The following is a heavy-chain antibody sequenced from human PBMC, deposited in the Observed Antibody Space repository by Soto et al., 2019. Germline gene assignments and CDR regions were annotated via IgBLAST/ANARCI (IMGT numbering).Heavy chain of an antibody. CDR3: AIYTTSFSFFNH. J-gene: IGHJ4*02. Sequence: QVQLVQSGAEARKPGASVKVSCKASGYTFTNHDINWVRQASGQGLEWMGWMNPQSGKTESLQRFQGRVMMTGDASTNTAYLEVTGLTAEDTAVYYRAIYTTSFSFFNHWGQGTLVTVSS. V-gene: IGHV1-8*01. CDR2: MNPQSGKT. CDR1: GYTFTNHD. D-gene: IGHD1-1*01.